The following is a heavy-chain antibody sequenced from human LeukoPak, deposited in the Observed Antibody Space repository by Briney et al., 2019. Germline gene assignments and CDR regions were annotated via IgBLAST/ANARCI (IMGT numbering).Heavy chain of an antibody. CDR2: IYTSGST. J-gene: IGHJ4*02. D-gene: IGHD3-10*01. CDR1: GGSISSGDYY. Sequence: SETLSLTCTVSGGSISSGDYYWSWIRQPAGKGLEWIGRIYTSGSTNYNPSLKSRVTISVDTSENQFSLKLSSVTAADTAVYYCARGVGGSGSYYPNYYFDYWGQGTLVTVSS. CDR3: ARGVGGSGSYYPNYYFDY. V-gene: IGHV4-61*02.